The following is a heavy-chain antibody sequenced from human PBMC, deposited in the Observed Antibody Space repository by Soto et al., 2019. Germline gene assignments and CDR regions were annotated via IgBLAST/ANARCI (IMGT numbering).Heavy chain of an antibody. CDR3: VKGTIPVVINGPFDY. CDR1: GFTFSSYA. J-gene: IGHJ4*02. V-gene: IGHV3-23*01. CDR2: ISGSRGTT. D-gene: IGHD3-22*01. Sequence: EVQLLESGGGLVQPGGSLRVSCAASGFTFSSYAMTWDRQAPGKGLEWVSAISGSRGTTYYADSVEGRFTISRDNSKNTLYLQMNSLRAEDTTIYYCVKGTIPVVINGPFDYWDQGILVTVSS.